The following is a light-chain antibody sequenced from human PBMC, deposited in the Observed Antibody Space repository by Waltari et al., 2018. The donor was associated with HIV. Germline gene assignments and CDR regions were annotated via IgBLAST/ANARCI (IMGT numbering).Light chain of an antibody. V-gene: IGLV2-23*02. CDR2: EVN. J-gene: IGLJ1*01. CDR3: CSYASTSSPHV. Sequence: HSALTPPASVSGSPGQSITLSFTGASSAVGTYNLVSCYQQHPGKAPKLMIYEVNKRPLGVSNRFSGSKSGNTASLTISGLQPEDEADYYCCSYASTSSPHVFGIGTKVTVL. CDR1: SSAVGTYNL.